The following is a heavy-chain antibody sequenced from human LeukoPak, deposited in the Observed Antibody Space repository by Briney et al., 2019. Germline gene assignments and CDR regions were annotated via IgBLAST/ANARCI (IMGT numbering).Heavy chain of an antibody. CDR3: SRHEALPGDY. Sequence: GGSLRLSCAASGFTFSGSTVHWVRQASRRGPEWVCLVRPKANNYATAYAASVKGRFAISRDDSKNTAYLQLNSLKTEDTAVYYCSRHEALPGDYWGQGTLVTVSS. CDR1: GFTFSGST. V-gene: IGHV3-73*01. D-gene: IGHD2-21*02. CDR2: VRPKANNYAT. J-gene: IGHJ4*02.